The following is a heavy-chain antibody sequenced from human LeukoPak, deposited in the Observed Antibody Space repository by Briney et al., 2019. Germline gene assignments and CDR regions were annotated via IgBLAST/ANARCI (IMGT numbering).Heavy chain of an antibody. J-gene: IGHJ3*02. Sequence: GGSLRLSCAASGFTFSSHWMHWVRQAPGKGLVWVSRINSDGSSISYADSVKGRFTISKDNAKNTLYLQMNSLRAEDTAVYYCARAPLLWFGKLSNPGGAFDIWAKGQWSPSLQ. D-gene: IGHD3-10*01. V-gene: IGHV3-74*01. CDR2: INSDGSSI. CDR1: GFTFSSHW. CDR3: ARAPLLWFGKLSNPGGAFDI.